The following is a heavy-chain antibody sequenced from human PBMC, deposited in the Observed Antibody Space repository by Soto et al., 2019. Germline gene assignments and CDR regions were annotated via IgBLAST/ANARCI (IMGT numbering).Heavy chain of an antibody. D-gene: IGHD5-18*01. CDR3: ARVVGTAMATRWFDP. Sequence: SETLSLTCTVSGGSISSGDYYWSWIRQPPGKGLEWIGYIYYSGSTYYNPSLKSRVTISVDTSKNQFSLKLSSVTAADTAVYYCARVVGTAMATRWFDPWGQGTLVTVS. V-gene: IGHV4-30-4*01. CDR1: GGSISSGDYY. CDR2: IYYSGST. J-gene: IGHJ5*02.